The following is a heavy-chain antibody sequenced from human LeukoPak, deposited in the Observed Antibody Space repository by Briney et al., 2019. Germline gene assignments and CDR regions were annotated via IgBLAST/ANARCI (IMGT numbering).Heavy chain of an antibody. J-gene: IGHJ5*02. V-gene: IGHV3-23*01. CDR3: AKASVAIPQYCNS. CDR1: GLTFSTYT. CDR2: ISGTGSST. D-gene: IGHD2-2*02. Sequence: GGSLRLSCVAFGLTFSTYTMHWVRQAPGKGLEWVSTISGTGSSTYYADSAKGRFTISRDNSKDTLFLQLNSLTAADTAMYFCAKASVAIPQYCNSWGQGTLVTVSS.